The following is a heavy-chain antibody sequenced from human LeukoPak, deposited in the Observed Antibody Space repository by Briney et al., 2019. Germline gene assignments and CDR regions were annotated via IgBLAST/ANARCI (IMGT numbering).Heavy chain of an antibody. CDR3: ARGRGSRSSRWYNWFDP. D-gene: IGHD6-13*01. Sequence: SETLSLTCAVYGGSFSAYYWSWIRQPPGKGLEWIGEINHSGSTNYNPSLKCRVTISIDTSKNQFSLEMSSVTAADTAVYYCARGRGSRSSRWYNWFDPWGQGTLVTVSS. V-gene: IGHV4-34*01. J-gene: IGHJ5*02. CDR1: GGSFSAYY. CDR2: INHSGST.